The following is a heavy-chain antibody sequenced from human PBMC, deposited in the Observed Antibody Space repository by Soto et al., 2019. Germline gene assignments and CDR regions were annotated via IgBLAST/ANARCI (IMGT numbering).Heavy chain of an antibody. CDR1: GYTFTTYD. CDR3: ARSAGHIFNWLDS. D-gene: IGHD3-9*01. J-gene: IGHJ5*01. CDR2: MNPTSGNT. Sequence: QVQLVQSGTEVKTPGASVKVSCKASGYTFTTYDMNWVRQAPGQGLEWMGWMNPTSGNTGYAQKFQGRLTMTWDNDIDIALMELSSLRNEDTAVYYCARSAGHIFNWLDSWGQGTLVTVSA. V-gene: IGHV1-8*01.